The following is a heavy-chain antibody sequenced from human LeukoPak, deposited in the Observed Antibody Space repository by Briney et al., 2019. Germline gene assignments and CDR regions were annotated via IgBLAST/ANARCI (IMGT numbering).Heavy chain of an antibody. CDR1: GFTFSSYA. Sequence: GGSLRLSCAASGFTFSSYAMHWVRQAPGKGLDWVAFIRYDGSNKYYADSVNGRFTISRDNSKNTLWLQMNSLRPDDTAVYYCVANWDFWGQGTLVTVSS. J-gene: IGHJ4*02. D-gene: IGHD7-27*01. CDR3: VANWDF. CDR2: IRYDGSNK. V-gene: IGHV3-30*02.